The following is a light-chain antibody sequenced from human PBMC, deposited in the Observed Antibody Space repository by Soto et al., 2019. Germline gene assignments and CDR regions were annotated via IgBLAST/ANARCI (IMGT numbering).Light chain of an antibody. CDR3: QQYRSPRDT. J-gene: IGKJ2*01. CDR2: TAS. CDR1: QRLSTS. V-gene: IGKV1-5*03. Sequence: DIPMTQSPSTLSASVGDRVTITCRASQRLSTSLAWYQQQPGKAPKLLIYTASILQSGVPSRFSGGGSGTEFTLTISGLQPADFATDDCQQYRSPRDTFGPGTKLEIK.